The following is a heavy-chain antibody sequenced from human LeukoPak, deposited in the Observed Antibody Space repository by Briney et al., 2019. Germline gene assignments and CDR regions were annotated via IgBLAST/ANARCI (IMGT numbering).Heavy chain of an antibody. Sequence: SETLSLTCTVSGGSISSYYWSWIRQPPGKGLEWIGYIYTSGSTNYNPSLKSRVTISVDTSKHQFSLKLSSVTAADTAVYYCARHGYYYDSSGYYGPFDYWGQGTLVTVSS. CDR2: IYTSGST. CDR1: GGSISSYY. J-gene: IGHJ4*02. CDR3: ARHGYYYDSSGYYGPFDY. D-gene: IGHD3-22*01. V-gene: IGHV4-4*09.